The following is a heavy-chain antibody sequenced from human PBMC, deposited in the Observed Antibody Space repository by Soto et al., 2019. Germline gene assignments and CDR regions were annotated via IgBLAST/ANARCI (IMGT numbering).Heavy chain of an antibody. D-gene: IGHD3-10*01. V-gene: IGHV1-18*01. CDR3: AREMVRGVGSDY. CDR1: GYTFTSYG. Sequence: QVQLVQSGAEVKKPGASVKVSCKASGYTFTSYGISWVRQAPGQGLEWMGWISTYNGNTKYAQKLQGRVTMTTDTSTSTAYMERRSLRSAATVVFYWAREMVRGVGSDYWGQGTLVTVSS. CDR2: ISTYNGNT. J-gene: IGHJ4*02.